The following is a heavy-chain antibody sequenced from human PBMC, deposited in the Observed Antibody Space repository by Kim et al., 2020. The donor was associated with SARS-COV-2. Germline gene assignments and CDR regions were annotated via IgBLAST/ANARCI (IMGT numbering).Heavy chain of an antibody. V-gene: IGHV1-69*04. J-gene: IGHJ6*02. CDR2: IIPIHGIA. D-gene: IGHD3-9*01. CDR3: ARVSGTGSYYFDGMDV. Sequence: SVKVSCKVSGGTLSKFAIHWVRQAPGQGLEWMGRIIPIHGIANYAQRFQGRVTITADTSTKTAYMELSSLRSEDTAVYYCARVSGTGSYYFDGMDVWGQ. CDR1: GGTLSKFA.